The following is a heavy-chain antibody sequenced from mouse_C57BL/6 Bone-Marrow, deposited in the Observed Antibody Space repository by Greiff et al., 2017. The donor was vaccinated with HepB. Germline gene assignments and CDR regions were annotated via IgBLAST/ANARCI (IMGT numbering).Heavy chain of an antibody. CDR2: ISYDGSN. J-gene: IGHJ2*01. D-gene: IGHD1-1*01. Sequence: EVQLQQSGPGLVKPSQSLSLTCSVTGYSITSGYYWNWIRQFPGNKLEWMGYISYDGSNNYNPSLKNRISITRDTSKNQFFLKLNSVTTEDTATYYCAREVATNFDYWGQGTTLTVSS. CDR1: GYSITSGYY. CDR3: AREVATNFDY. V-gene: IGHV3-6*01.